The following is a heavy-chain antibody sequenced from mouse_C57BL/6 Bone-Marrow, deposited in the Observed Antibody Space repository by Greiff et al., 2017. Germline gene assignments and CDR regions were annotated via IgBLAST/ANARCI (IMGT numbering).Heavy chain of an antibody. CDR2: IDPSDSGT. J-gene: IGHJ1*03. Sequence: QVQLQQPGAELVRPGSSVKLSCKASGYTFTSYWMDWVKQRPIQGLEWIGNIDPSDSGTHYNQKFKDKATLTVDKSSSTAYMQLSSLTSEDSAVYFCAISTLVPFCYFDFWGTGTTLTVSS. D-gene: IGHD3-1*01. CDR1: GYTFTSYW. CDR3: AISTLVPFCYFDF. V-gene: IGHV1-52*01.